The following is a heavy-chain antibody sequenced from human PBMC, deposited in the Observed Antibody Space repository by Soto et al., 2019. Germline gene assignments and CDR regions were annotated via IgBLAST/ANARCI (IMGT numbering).Heavy chain of an antibody. V-gene: IGHV1-69*04. D-gene: IGHD2-21*02. Sequence: GASVKVSCKASGGTFSSYTISWVRQAPGQGLEWMGRIIPILGIANYAQKFQGRVTITADKSTSTAYMELSSLRSEDTAVYYCARESDPYCGGDCYPKHFDYWGQGTLVTVSS. CDR2: IIPILGIA. J-gene: IGHJ4*02. CDR3: ARESDPYCGGDCYPKHFDY. CDR1: GGTFSSYT.